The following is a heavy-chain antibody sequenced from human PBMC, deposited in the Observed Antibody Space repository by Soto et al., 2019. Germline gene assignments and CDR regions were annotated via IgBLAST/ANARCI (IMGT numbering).Heavy chain of an antibody. CDR2: ISHDGSNK. CDR1: GFTFSSYG. CDR3: AKDLTAARPYYYYGMDV. J-gene: IGHJ6*02. V-gene: IGHV3-30*18. Sequence: PGGSLRLSCAASGFTFSSYGMHWVRQAPGKGLEWVAVISHDGSNKYYADSVKGRFTISRDNSKNTLYLQMNSLRAEDTAVYYCAKDLTAARPYYYYGMDVWGQGTTVTVSS. D-gene: IGHD6-6*01.